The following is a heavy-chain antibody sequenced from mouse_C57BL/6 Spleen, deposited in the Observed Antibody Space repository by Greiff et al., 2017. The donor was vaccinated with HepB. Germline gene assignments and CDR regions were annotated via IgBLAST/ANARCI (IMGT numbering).Heavy chain of an antibody. D-gene: IGHD1-1*01. Sequence: VKLQESGPGLVQPSQSLSITCTVSGFSLTSYGVHWVRQSPGKGLEWLGVIWSGGSTDYNAAFISRLSISKDNSKSQVFFKMNSLQADDTAIYYCARNTDYYGSSGWYFDVWGTGTTVTVSS. CDR1: GFSLTSYG. J-gene: IGHJ1*03. CDR3: ARNTDYYGSSGWYFDV. CDR2: IWSGGST. V-gene: IGHV2-2*01.